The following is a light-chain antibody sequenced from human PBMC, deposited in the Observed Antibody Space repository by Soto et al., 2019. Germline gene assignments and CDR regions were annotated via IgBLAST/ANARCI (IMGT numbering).Light chain of an antibody. CDR1: QRVSTY. CDR2: GTS. CDR3: QQTYSVPHS. V-gene: IGKV1-39*01. J-gene: IGKJ2*03. Sequence: DILMTQSPSSLSASVGDRVTITCWAGQRVSTYLSWYQQKPGRAPKLLIHGTSKLESVVPLRFSGGGSGTDFTLNISSLQTEDFATYYCQQTYSVPHSFGQGTKLEIK.